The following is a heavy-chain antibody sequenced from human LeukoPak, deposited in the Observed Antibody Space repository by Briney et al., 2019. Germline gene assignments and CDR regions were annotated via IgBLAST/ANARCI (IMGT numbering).Heavy chain of an antibody. V-gene: IGHV3-20*04. Sequence: GGSLRLSCAASGFTFDDYGMSWVRQAPGKGLEWVSGINWNGGSTGYADSVKGRFTISRDNAKNSLYLQTNSLRAEDTALYYCARSPQWLVSVTDYFDYWGQGTLVTVSS. CDR2: INWNGGST. D-gene: IGHD6-19*01. CDR1: GFTFDDYG. J-gene: IGHJ4*02. CDR3: ARSPQWLVSVTDYFDY.